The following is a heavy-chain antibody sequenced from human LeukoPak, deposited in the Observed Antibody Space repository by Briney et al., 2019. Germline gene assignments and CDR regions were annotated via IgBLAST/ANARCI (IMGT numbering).Heavy chain of an antibody. J-gene: IGHJ5*02. Sequence: ASVKVSCKASGYTFTSYYMHWVRQAPGQGLEWMGIINPSGGSTSYARKFQGRVTMTRDTSTSTVYMELSSLRSEDTAVYYCAQAYYYDSSGYYGNWFDPWGQGTLVTVSS. V-gene: IGHV1-46*01. D-gene: IGHD3-22*01. CDR1: GYTFTSYY. CDR2: INPSGGST. CDR3: AQAYYYDSSGYYGNWFDP.